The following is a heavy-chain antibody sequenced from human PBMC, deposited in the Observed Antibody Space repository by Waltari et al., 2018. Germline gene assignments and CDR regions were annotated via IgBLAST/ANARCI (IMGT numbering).Heavy chain of an antibody. CDR2: ISSSSSTI. CDR1: GFTFSSYT. D-gene: IGHD2-2*01. J-gene: IGHJ4*02. CDR3: ARDPAQFLFDY. V-gene: IGHV3-48*01. Sequence: EVQLVESGGGLVQPGGSLNLPCAASGFTFSSYTMTGVRQAPGKGLEWVSYISSSSSTIYYADSVKGRFTISRDNAKNSLYLQMNSLRAEDTAVYYCARDPAQFLFDYWGQGTLVTVSS.